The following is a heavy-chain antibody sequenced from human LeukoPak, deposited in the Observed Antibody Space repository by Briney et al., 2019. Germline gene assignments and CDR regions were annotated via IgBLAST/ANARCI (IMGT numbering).Heavy chain of an antibody. CDR3: ARCPYDSSGYYYVPSYFDY. Sequence: GGSLRLSCAASGFTFSSYWMSWVRQAPGKGLEWVANIKQDGSEKYYVDSVKGRFTISRGNAKNSLYLQMNSLRAEDTAVYYCARCPYDSSGYYYVPSYFDYWGQGTLVTVSS. V-gene: IGHV3-7*01. CDR1: GFTFSSYW. J-gene: IGHJ4*02. CDR2: IKQDGSEK. D-gene: IGHD3-22*01.